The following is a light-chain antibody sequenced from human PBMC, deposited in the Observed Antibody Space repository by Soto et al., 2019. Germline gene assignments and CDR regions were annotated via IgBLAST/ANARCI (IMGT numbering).Light chain of an antibody. J-gene: IGLJ1*01. Sequence: QSALTQPASVSGSPGQSITISCTGTSSDVGLYDYVSWYQQHPGKAPQLMIYAVSNRPSGVSNRFSASKSGNTASLFISGLQAEDEADYYCSSYTSDSPYVFGSGTKVTV. CDR3: SSYTSDSPYV. V-gene: IGLV2-14*01. CDR1: SSDVGLYDY. CDR2: AVS.